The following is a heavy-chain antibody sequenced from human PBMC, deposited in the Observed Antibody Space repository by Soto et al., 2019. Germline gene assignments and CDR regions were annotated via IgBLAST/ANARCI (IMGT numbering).Heavy chain of an antibody. Sequence: PSETLSLTCTVPGGSFSSDHWSGSRKPPGRGLEWIGYIYYTGSPNYNPSLKSRVSISVDTSRNQFSLKLSSVTAADTAVYYCAREFSYAPEAFDSWGQGSLVTVSS. D-gene: IGHD1-26*01. CDR1: GGSFSSDH. J-gene: IGHJ4*02. V-gene: IGHV4-59*01. CDR3: AREFSYAPEAFDS. CDR2: IYYTGSP.